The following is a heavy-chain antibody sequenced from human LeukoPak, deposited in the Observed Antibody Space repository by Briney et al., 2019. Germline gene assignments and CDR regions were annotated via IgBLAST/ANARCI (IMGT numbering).Heavy chain of an antibody. CDR1: GGSFSGYY. V-gene: IGHV4-34*01. Sequence: PSETLSLTCAVYGGSFSGYYWSWIRQPPGKGLEWIGEINHSGSTNYNPSLKSRVTISVDTSKNQFSLKLSSVTAADTAVYYCARGRDYYDSSGYYLVYWGQGTLVTVSS. D-gene: IGHD3-22*01. CDR3: ARGRDYYDSSGYYLVY. CDR2: INHSGST. J-gene: IGHJ4*02.